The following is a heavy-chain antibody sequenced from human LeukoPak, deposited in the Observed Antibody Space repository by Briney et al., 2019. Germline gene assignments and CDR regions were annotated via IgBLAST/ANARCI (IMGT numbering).Heavy chain of an antibody. CDR1: GGSLRDYS. CDR2: INHSVDA. D-gene: IGHD1-26*01. J-gene: IGHJ4*02. Sequence: SETLSLTCGDYGGSLRDYSWSWIRQPPGKGLEFMGEINHSVDANYNPPLTSRVTTSLDKTKHKIPLRLSSVTAADTGVYCCARQGGSYYAIDDWGQGTLVTVSS. CDR3: ARQGGSYYAIDD. V-gene: IGHV4-34*01.